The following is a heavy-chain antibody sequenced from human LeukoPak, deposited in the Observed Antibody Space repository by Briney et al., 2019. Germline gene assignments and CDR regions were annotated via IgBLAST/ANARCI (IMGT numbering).Heavy chain of an antibody. CDR1: GFTFSTYS. J-gene: IGHJ3*02. Sequence: QPGGSLRLSCAASGFTFSTYSMNWVRQAPGKGLEWVSYISHGSRDMYYADFVRGRFTISRDNGKNSLYLQMNSLRAEDTAVYYCARVVQGQLRSSLDAFDIWGQGTMVTVSS. D-gene: IGHD5-12*01. CDR2: ISHGSRDM. V-gene: IGHV3-48*01. CDR3: ARVVQGQLRSSLDAFDI.